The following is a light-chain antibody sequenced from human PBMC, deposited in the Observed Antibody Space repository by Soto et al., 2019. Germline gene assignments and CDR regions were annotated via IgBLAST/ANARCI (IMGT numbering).Light chain of an antibody. CDR3: QQYASSPYT. Sequence: EIVLTQSPATLSLSPLDRSTLSFLASQSVSSYLAWYQQKPGQAPRLLIYGASRRATGIPDRFSGRESGTDFTLTITTLEPEDSAVYFCQQYASSPYTFGQGTKVDIK. J-gene: IGKJ2*01. CDR1: QSVSSY. CDR2: GAS. V-gene: IGKV3-20*01.